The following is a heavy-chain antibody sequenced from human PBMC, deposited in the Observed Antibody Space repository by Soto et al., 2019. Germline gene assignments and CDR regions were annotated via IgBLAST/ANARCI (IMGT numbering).Heavy chain of an antibody. CDR1: GASVNSAY. CDR2: IYHTGRT. CDR3: ARTDAYNASFFDS. V-gene: IGHV4-31*03. J-gene: IGHJ4*02. Sequence: QVQLQEMGPGLVTPSQTLTITCTVSGASVNSAYWSWIRQVPGKGLEWMENIYHTGRTFYNPSVKSRVAISIDTSKPLFSLKMRSVTAADTAVYYCARTDAYNASFFDSWGQGTVVTVSS. D-gene: IGHD1-1*01.